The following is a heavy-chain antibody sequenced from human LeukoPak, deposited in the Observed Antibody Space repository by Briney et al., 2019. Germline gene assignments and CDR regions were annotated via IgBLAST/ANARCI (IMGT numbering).Heavy chain of an antibody. CDR2: INPNSGGT. Sequence: GASVKVSCKASGGTISSYAISWVRQAPGQGLEWMGWINPNSGGTNYAQKFQGRVTMTRDTSISTAYMELSRLRSDDTAVYYCARGPVSGYSSGWSQYYYYYYMDVWGKGTTVTVSS. CDR1: GGTISSYA. D-gene: IGHD6-19*01. CDR3: ARGPVSGYSSGWSQYYYYYYMDV. J-gene: IGHJ6*03. V-gene: IGHV1-2*02.